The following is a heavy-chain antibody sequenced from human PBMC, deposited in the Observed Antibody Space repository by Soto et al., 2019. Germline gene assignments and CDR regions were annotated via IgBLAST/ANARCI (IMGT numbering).Heavy chain of an antibody. CDR3: VTGGGSDYGGNRPGW. J-gene: IGHJ4*01. D-gene: IGHD4-17*01. V-gene: IGHV3-30*03. CDR2: ISYDGSNK. CDR1: GFTFSSYG. Sequence: QVQLVESGGGVVQPGRSLRLSCAASGFTFSSYGMHWVRQAPGKGLEWVAVISYDGSNKYYADSVEGRFTISRDNSKNTPDLQITGPGAEDTGVYHCVTGGGSDYGGNRPGWWGHGPLVTVSS.